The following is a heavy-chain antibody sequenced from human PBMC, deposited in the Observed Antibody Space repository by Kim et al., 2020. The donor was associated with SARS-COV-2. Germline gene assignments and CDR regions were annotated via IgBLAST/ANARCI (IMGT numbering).Heavy chain of an antibody. V-gene: IGHV4-34*01. Sequence: SETLSLTCAVYGGSFSGYYWSWIRQPPGKGLEWIGEINHSGSTNYNPSLKSRVTISVDTSKNQFSLKLSSVTAADTAVYYCASSTVALPGYWGQGTLVTVSS. CDR1: GGSFSGYY. CDR2: INHSGST. CDR3: ASSTVALPGY. J-gene: IGHJ4*02. D-gene: IGHD4-17*01.